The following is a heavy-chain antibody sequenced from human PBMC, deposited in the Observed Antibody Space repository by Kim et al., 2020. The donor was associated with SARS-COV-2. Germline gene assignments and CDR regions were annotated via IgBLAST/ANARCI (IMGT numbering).Heavy chain of an antibody. J-gene: IGHJ4*02. D-gene: IGHD6-19*01. Sequence: PSLKSRVTISVDTSKSQFSLKLSSVTAADTAVYYCARVKFGSGWYPYFDYWGQGTLVTVSS. CDR3: ARVKFGSGWYPYFDY. V-gene: IGHV4-34*01.